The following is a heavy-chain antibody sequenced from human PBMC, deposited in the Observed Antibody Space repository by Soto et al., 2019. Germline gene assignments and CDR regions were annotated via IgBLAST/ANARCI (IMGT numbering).Heavy chain of an antibody. D-gene: IGHD3-3*01. Sequence: SETLSLTSTVSGGSISSSSYYWGWIRQPPGKGLEWIGSIYYSGSTYYNPSLKSRVTISVDTSKNQFSLKLSSVTAADTAVYYCARGRRGYYDFWSGYLGWFDPWAQGTLVTVS. J-gene: IGHJ5*02. CDR2: IYYSGST. V-gene: IGHV4-39*07. CDR3: ARGRRGYYDFWSGYLGWFDP. CDR1: GGSISSSSYY.